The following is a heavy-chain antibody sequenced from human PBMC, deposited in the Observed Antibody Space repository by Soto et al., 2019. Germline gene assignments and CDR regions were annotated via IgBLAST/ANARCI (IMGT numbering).Heavy chain of an antibody. CDR3: AKGTASVYDFWSGVTLNYYYYMDV. J-gene: IGHJ6*03. D-gene: IGHD3-3*01. CDR1: GFTFDAYA. CDR2: ISGSGGST. Sequence: GGSLRLSCSASGFTFDAYAMSWVRQAPGKGLEWVSGISGSGGSTYYADSVKGRFTISRDNSKNTLYLQMNSLRAEDTAVYYCAKGTASVYDFWSGVTLNYYYYMDVWGKGTTVTVSS. V-gene: IGHV3-23*01.